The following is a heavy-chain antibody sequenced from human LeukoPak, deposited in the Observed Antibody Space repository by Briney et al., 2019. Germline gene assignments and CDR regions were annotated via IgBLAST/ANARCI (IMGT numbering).Heavy chain of an antibody. CDR1: GFTFSSYW. J-gene: IGHJ4*02. CDR2: INSDGSST. Sequence: GGSLRLSCAASGFTFSSYWMHWVRQAPGKGLVWVSRINSDGSSTSYADSVKGRFTISRDNAKNSLYLQMNSLRAEDTALYYCARVRRIYSSSWYYFDYWGQGTLVTVSS. CDR3: ARVRRIYSSSWYYFDY. D-gene: IGHD6-13*01. V-gene: IGHV3-74*01.